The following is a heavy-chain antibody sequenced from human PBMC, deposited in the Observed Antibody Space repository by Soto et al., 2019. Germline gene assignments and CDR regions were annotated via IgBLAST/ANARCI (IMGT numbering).Heavy chain of an antibody. CDR2: IYYSGST. D-gene: IGHD3-3*01. Sequence: SETLSLTCTVSGGSISSYYWSWIRQPPGKGLEWIGYIYYSGSTNYNPSLKSRVTISVDTSKNQFSLKLSSVTAADTAVYYCARGWNYDFWSGYYTGMALNNYYYGMDVWGQGTTVTAP. CDR1: GGSISSYY. J-gene: IGHJ6*02. V-gene: IGHV4-59*01. CDR3: ARGWNYDFWSGYYTGMALNNYYYGMDV.